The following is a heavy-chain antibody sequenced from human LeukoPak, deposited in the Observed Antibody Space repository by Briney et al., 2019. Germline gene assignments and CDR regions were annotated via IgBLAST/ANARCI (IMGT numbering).Heavy chain of an antibody. CDR3: ARYSGIDHGGDCYPDY. CDR2: INHSGST. CDR1: GGSFSGYY. D-gene: IGHD2-21*02. J-gene: IGHJ4*02. Sequence: SETLSLTCAVYGGSFSGYYWSWIRQPPGKGLEWIGEINHSGSTNYNPSLKSRVTISVDTSKNQFSLKLSSVTAADTAVYYCARYSGIDHGGDCYPDYWGQGTLVTVSS. V-gene: IGHV4-34*01.